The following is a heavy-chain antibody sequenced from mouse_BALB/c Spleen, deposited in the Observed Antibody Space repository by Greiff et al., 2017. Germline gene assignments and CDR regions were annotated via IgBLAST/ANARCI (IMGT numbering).Heavy chain of an antibody. Sequence: VKVVESGPGLVAPSQSLSITCTVSGFSLTSYGVHWVRQPPGKGLEWLGVIWAGGSTNYNSALMSRLSISKDNSKSQVFLKMNSLQTDDTAMYYCARGSVFDYWGQGTTLTVSS. CDR3: ARGSVFDY. J-gene: IGHJ2*01. V-gene: IGHV2-9*02. CDR2: IWAGGST. CDR1: GFSLTSYG.